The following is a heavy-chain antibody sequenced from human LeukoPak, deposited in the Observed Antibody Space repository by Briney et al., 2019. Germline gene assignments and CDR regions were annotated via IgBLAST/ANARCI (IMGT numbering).Heavy chain of an antibody. CDR2: INGDGTST. CDR3: ARDSHGYPLVY. V-gene: IGHV3-74*01. J-gene: IGHJ4*02. CDR1: GFTFSSYW. D-gene: IGHD5-18*01. Sequence: GGSLRLSCAASGFTFSSYWMHWVRQAPGKGLVWVSRINGDGTSTTYADSVKGRFTIFRDNAKNTLSLQMSSLRAEDTAVYYCARDSHGYPLVYWGQGTLVTVSS.